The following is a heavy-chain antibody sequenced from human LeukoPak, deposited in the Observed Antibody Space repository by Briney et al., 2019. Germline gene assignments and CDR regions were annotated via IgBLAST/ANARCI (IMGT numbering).Heavy chain of an antibody. V-gene: IGHV3-7*01. J-gene: IGHJ6*02. D-gene: IGHD3-22*01. Sequence: PGGSLRLSCAASGFTFSSYWMSWVRQAPGKGLEWVANIKQDGSEKYYVDSVKGRFTISRDNAKNSLYLQMNSLRAEDTAVYYCARRLLYDSSGYYRGYYGMDVWGQGTTVTVSS. CDR1: GFTFSSYW. CDR2: IKQDGSEK. CDR3: ARRLLYDSSGYYRGYYGMDV.